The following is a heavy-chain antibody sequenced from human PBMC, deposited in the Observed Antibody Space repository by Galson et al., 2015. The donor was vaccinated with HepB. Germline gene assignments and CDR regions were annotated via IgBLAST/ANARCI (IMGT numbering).Heavy chain of an antibody. CDR3: ENLHGGGY. D-gene: IGHD4-23*01. J-gene: IGHJ4*02. V-gene: IGHV3-21*05. Sequence: SLRLSCAASGFTFSSYSMSWVRQAPGEGPEWVSYISGNSKSIKYADSVKGRFTISRDNAKNSLFLQMNSLRAEDTAVYYCENLHGGGYWGQGTPVTVSS. CDR2: ISGNSKSI. CDR1: GFTFSSYS.